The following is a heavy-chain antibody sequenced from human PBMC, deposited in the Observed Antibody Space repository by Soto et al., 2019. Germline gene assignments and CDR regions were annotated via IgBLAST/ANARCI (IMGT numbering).Heavy chain of an antibody. V-gene: IGHV4-39*01. CDR1: GGSFSSSSYF. Sequence: QLQLQESGPGLVKPSETLSLTCTVSGGSFSSSSYFWGWIRQPPGKGLEWIGSIYYSGHTYYNPSLKSRVTMSVDTSKNQFSLKLSSVTAADTAVYYCARLMVPYYFDYWGQGTLVTVSS. J-gene: IGHJ4*02. D-gene: IGHD2-8*01. CDR3: ARLMVPYYFDY. CDR2: IYYSGHT.